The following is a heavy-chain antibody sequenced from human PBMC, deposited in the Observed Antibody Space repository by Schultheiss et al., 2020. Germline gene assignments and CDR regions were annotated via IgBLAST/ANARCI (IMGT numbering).Heavy chain of an antibody. D-gene: IGHD1-26*01. J-gene: IGHJ4*02. CDR3: ARLSGAYGRDCEN. Sequence: SETLSLTCTVSGGSISSGGYYWGWVRQPPEKRLEWIGSIYYSGRAQYNPSLKSRVTISIDTSKNQFSLKLTSVTAADTAVYYCARLSGAYGRDCENWGQGTLVTVSS. V-gene: IGHV4-39*01. CDR1: GGSISSGGYY. CDR2: IYYSGRA.